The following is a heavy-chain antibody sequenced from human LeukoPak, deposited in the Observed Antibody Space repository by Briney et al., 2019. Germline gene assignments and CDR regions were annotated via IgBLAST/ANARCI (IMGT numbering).Heavy chain of an antibody. CDR1: GFTFSSYG. CDR2: ISYDGSNK. Sequence: PWGSLRLSCAASGFTFSSYGMHWVRQAPGKGLEWVAVISYDGSNKYYADSVKGRFTISRDNSKNTLYLQMNSLRAEDTAVYYCAKEGVYYYYGMDVWGQGTTVTVSS. V-gene: IGHV3-30*18. CDR3: AKEGVYYYYGMDV. J-gene: IGHJ6*02.